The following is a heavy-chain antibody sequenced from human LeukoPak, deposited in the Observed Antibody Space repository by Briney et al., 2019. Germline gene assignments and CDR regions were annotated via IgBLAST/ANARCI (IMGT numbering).Heavy chain of an antibody. CDR1: GGSFSGYY. CDR3: ARENSSSSPPYYFDY. CDR2: INHSGST. V-gene: IGHV4-34*01. J-gene: IGHJ4*02. Sequence: PSETLSLTCAVYGGSFSGYYWSWIRQPPGKGLEWIGEINHSGSTNYNPSLKSRVTISVETSKNQFSLKLISVTAADTAVYYCARENSSSSPPYYFDYWGQGTLVTVSS. D-gene: IGHD6-6*01.